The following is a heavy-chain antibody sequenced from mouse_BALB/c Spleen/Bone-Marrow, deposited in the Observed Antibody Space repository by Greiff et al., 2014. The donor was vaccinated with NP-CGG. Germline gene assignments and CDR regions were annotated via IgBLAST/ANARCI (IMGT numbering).Heavy chain of an antibody. CDR3: ARHGYYGSRAMDY. Sequence: EVKLVESGGGLVQPGGSLKLSCAASGFTFSSYTMSWVRQTPEKRLEWVAYISNGGGSTYYPDTVEGRFTISRDNAKNTLYLQMSSLKSEDTAMYYCARHGYYGSRAMDYWGQGTSVTVSS. CDR2: ISNGGGST. D-gene: IGHD1-1*01. J-gene: IGHJ4*01. V-gene: IGHV5-12-2*01. CDR1: GFTFSSYT.